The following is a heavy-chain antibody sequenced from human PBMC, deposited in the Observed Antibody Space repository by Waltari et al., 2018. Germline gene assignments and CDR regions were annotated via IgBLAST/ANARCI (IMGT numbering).Heavy chain of an antibody. V-gene: IGHV3-9*01. J-gene: IGHJ4*02. CDR3: AKGSGSYSHFDY. CDR2: ISWNSGSI. Sequence: EVQLVESGRGLVQPGSSLRPSCPALGFPFVFFPFPWFRQAPGKGLEWVSGISWNSGSIGYADSVKGRFTISRDNAKNSLYLQMNSLRAEDTALYYCAKGSGSYSHFDYWGQGTLVTVSS. CDR1: GFPFVFFP. D-gene: IGHD1-26*01.